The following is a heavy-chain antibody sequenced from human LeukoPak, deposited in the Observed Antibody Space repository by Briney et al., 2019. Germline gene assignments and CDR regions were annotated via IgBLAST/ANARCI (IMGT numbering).Heavy chain of an antibody. CDR3: ARGLEADYYYMDV. CDR2: IIPIFGTA. V-gene: IGHV1-69*13. D-gene: IGHD6-25*01. CDR1: GGTLSSYA. J-gene: IGHJ6*03. Sequence: SVKVSCKASGGTLSSYAISWVRQAPGQGLEWMGGIIPIFGTANYAQKFQGRVTITADESTSTAYMELSSLRSEDTAVYYCARGLEADYYYMDVWGKGTTVTVSS.